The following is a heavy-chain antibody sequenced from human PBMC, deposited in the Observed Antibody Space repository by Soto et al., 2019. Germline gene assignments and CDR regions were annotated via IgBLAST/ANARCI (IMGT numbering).Heavy chain of an antibody. J-gene: IGHJ6*02. CDR1: GFSVSSNY. D-gene: IGHD3-16*01. Sequence: EVQLVESGGGLTQPGGSLRLSCAASGFSVSSNYMSWVRQAPGKGLEWVSVIYSGGAQYYADSVKGRFTISRDNSENTVYLQMNRLRAEDTAMYYCAREFEMDVWGQGTTVTVSS. CDR2: IYSGGAQ. V-gene: IGHV3-53*01. CDR3: AREFEMDV.